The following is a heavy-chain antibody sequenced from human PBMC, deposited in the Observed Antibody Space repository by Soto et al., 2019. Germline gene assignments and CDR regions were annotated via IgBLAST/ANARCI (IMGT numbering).Heavy chain of an antibody. CDR3: ARGVWGNYRGPFDF. J-gene: IGHJ4*02. D-gene: IGHD3-16*02. V-gene: IGHV3-30*03. CDR2: ISRDGTSK. Sequence: QVQLVESGGGLVQPGRSLRLSCVVSGFTFSIYEMHWVRQGPGKGLEWVAMISRDGTSKYGDSVKGRFTVSRDDSQSTLFLQMDSLRHEDTAVYFCARGVWGNYRGPFDFWGQGTLLTVSS. CDR1: GFTFSIYE.